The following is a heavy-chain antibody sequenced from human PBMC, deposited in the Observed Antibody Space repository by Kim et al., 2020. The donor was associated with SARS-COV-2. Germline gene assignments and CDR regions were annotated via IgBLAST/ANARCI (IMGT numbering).Heavy chain of an antibody. CDR3: ARGRYYDSLDY. CDR2: T. J-gene: IGHJ4*02. Sequence: TNHTPSLKSRVTISVGTSKNQFSLRLSSVTAADTAVYYCARGRYYDSLDYWGQGTLVTVSS. V-gene: IGHV4-59*09. D-gene: IGHD3-9*01.